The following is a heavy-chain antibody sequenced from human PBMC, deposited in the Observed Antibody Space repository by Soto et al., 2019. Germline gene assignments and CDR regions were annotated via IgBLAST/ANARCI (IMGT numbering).Heavy chain of an antibody. CDR2: IYYSGST. V-gene: IGHV4-61*05. D-gene: IGHD2-2*03. CDR3: ARRYGYCFDY. CDR1: GGSISSSSYF. J-gene: IGHJ4*02. Sequence: SETLSLTCTVSGGSISSSSYFWGWIRQPPGKGLEWIGYIYYSGSTNYNPSLKSRVTISVDTSKNQFSLKLSSVTAADTAVYYCARRYGYCFDYWGQGTLVTVSS.